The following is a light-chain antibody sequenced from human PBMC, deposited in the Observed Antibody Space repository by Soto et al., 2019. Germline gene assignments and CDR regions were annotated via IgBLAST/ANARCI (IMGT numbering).Light chain of an antibody. J-gene: IGLJ1*01. Sequence: ALTQPASVSGSPGQSITISCTGTSSDVGGYNYVSWYQQHPGKAPKLMIYDVSNRPSGVSNRFSGSKSGNTASLTISGLQAEDEADYYCSSYTSSFYVFGTGTKVTVL. V-gene: IGLV2-14*01. CDR1: SSDVGGYNY. CDR2: DVS. CDR3: SSYTSSFYV.